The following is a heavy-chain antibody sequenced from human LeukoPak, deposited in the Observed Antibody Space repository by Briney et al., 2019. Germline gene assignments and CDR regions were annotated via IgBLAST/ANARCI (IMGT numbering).Heavy chain of an antibody. V-gene: IGHV3-23*01. D-gene: IGHD3-22*01. J-gene: IGHJ4*02. CDR3: ARATHPTYYDSSGYYQDY. CDR1: GFTFSSYA. CDR2: ISGSGGST. Sequence: GGSLRLSCAASGFTFSSYAMSWVRQAPGKGLEWVSAISGSGGSTYYADSVKGRFTISRDNAKNTLFLQMNSLRAEDTAVYYCARATHPTYYDSSGYYQDYWGQGTLVTVSS.